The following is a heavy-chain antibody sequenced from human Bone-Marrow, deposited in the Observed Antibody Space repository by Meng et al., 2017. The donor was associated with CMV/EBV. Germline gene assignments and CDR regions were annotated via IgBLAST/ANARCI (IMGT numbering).Heavy chain of an antibody. D-gene: IGHD2-2*01. CDR2: MNPNSGNT. V-gene: IGHV1-8*01. CDR1: GYTFISYD. CDR3: ARVNIVVIPAALYFYYSGMDV. Sequence: ASVKVSCKASGYTFISYDINWVRQATGQGLEWMGWMNPNSGNTGYAQKFQGRVTMTRNSSISTADIALSSLRSEDMAVYDCARVNIVVIPAALYFYYSGMDVWGQGTTVTVSS. J-gene: IGHJ6*02.